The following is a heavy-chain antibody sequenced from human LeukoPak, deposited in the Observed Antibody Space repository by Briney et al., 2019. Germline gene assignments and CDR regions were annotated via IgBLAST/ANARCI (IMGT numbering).Heavy chain of an antibody. J-gene: IGHJ5*02. CDR2: FDDSGGT. V-gene: IGHV4-59*01. CDR1: GGSMTSDH. CDR3: ARGARVFEP. Sequence: SETLSLTCTVSGGSMTSDHWSWIRQTPKKGLEWLGYFDDSGGTNYISPLESRVTISIDLYKNKFSLELTSVNAADTAVYYCARGARVFEPWGQGILVIVSS.